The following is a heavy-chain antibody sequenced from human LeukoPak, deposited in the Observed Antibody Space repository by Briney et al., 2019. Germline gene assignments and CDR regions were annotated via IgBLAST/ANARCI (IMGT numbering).Heavy chain of an antibody. J-gene: IGHJ5*02. CDR1: GGSFSGYY. D-gene: IGHD3-3*01. CDR3: ARAERSLESGP. CDR2: INHSGST. Sequence: SETLSLTCAVYGGSFSGYYWSWIRQPPGKGLEWIGEINHSGSTNYNPSLKSRVTISVDTSKNQFSLKLSSVTAADTAVYYCARAERSLESGPWGQGTLVTVSS. V-gene: IGHV4-34*01.